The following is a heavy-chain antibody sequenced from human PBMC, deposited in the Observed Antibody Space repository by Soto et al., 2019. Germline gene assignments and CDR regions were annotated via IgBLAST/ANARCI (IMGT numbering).Heavy chain of an antibody. Sequence: SETLSLTCTVSGGSISSYYWSWIRQPPGKGLEWIGYIYYSGSTSYNPSLKSRVTISVDTSKNQFSLKLSSVTAADTAVYYCASSTGDGSDYWGQGSLVTVSS. CDR2: IYYSGST. CDR3: ASSTGDGSDY. D-gene: IGHD7-27*01. J-gene: IGHJ4*02. V-gene: IGHV4-59*01. CDR1: GGSISSYY.